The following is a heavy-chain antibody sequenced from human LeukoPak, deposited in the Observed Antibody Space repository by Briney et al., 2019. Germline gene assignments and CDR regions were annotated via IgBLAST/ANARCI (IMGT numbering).Heavy chain of an antibody. J-gene: IGHJ4*02. CDR3: ARLSGYCTNGVCYDGFDY. CDR1: GGSFSGYY. V-gene: IGHV4-34*01. D-gene: IGHD2-8*01. CDR2: INHSGST. Sequence: SETLSLTCAVYGGSFSGYYWSWIRQPPGKGLEWIGEINHSGSTNYNPSLKSRVTISVDTSKNQFSLKLSSVTAADTAVYYCARLSGYCTNGVCYDGFDYWGQGTLSPSPQ.